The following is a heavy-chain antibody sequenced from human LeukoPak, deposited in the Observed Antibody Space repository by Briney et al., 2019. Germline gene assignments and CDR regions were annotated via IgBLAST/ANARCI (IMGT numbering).Heavy chain of an antibody. CDR3: ARDPSLDY. J-gene: IGHJ4*02. V-gene: IGHV3-23*01. CDR1: GFTFSSSA. Sequence: GGSLRLSCAASGFTFSSSAMSWVRXAPGRGLEWVSTISGSGGATYYADSVKGRFTISSDNSKNTLYLQMNSLRAEDTAVYYCARDPSLDYWGQGTLVTVSS. CDR2: ISGSGGAT.